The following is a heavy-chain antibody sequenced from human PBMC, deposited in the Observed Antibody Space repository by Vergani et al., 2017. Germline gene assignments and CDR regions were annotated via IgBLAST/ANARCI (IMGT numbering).Heavy chain of an antibody. D-gene: IGHD6-19*01. V-gene: IGHV4-59*01. CDR1: GGSFTNYY. CDR2: IYYTGNT. J-gene: IGHJ2*01. Sequence: QVQLQESGPGLVKPSETLSLTCTVSGGSFTNYYWSWIRQPPGKGLEWVGHIYYTGNTNYNPSLESRVTISFDTSKNKFSLTVNSVTAADTAVYYCARDGDDSGWYRYFDRWGHGTLVAVSS. CDR3: ARDGDDSGWYRYFDR.